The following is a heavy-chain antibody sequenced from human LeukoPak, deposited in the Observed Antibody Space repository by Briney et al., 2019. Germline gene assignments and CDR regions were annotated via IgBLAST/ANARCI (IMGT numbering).Heavy chain of an antibody. CDR2: INSDGSST. J-gene: IGHJ4*02. V-gene: IGHV3-74*01. D-gene: IGHD3-10*01. CDR1: GFTFSSYW. Sequence: GGSLRLSCAASGFTFSSYWMHWVRQAPGKGLVWVSRINSDGSSTSYADSVKGRFTISRDNAKNTLYLQMNSLRAEDTAVYYCARSQGVPDPGASDYWGQGTLVTVSS. CDR3: ARSQGVPDPGASDY.